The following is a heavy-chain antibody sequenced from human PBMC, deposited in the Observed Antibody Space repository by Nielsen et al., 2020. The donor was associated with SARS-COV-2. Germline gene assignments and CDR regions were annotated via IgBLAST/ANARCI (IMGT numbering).Heavy chain of an antibody. CDR2: ISSDGNKK. CDR3: AKHRWGHFYDSIDY. D-gene: IGHD3-22*01. V-gene: IGHV3-30-3*02. CDR1: GFTFSSYG. J-gene: IGHJ4*02. Sequence: GESLKISCAASGFTFSSYGMHWVRQAPGKGLEWVAVISSDGNKKNYADSVKGRFTISRDNSKNTLYLQMNSLRAEDTAVYYCAKHRWGHFYDSIDYWGQGNLVTVSS.